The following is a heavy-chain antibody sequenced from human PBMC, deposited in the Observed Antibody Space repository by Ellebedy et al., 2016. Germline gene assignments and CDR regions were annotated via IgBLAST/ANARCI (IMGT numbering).Heavy chain of an antibody. CDR1: GGSISSYY. CDR2: IYYSGST. V-gene: IGHV4-59*12. Sequence: SETLSLXXTVSGGSISSYYWSWIRQPPGKGLEWIGYIYYSGSTNYNPSLKSRVTISVDTSKNQFSLKLSSVTAADTAVYYCVPGYDWFDPWGQGTLVTVSS. J-gene: IGHJ5*02. D-gene: IGHD3-9*01. CDR3: VPGYDWFDP.